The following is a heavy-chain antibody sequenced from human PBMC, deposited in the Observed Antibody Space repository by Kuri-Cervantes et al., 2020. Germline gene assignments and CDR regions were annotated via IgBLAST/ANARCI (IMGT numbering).Heavy chain of an antibody. D-gene: IGHD3-22*01. CDR1: GFSLSTSGVG. V-gene: IGHV2-5*02. J-gene: IGHJ4*02. CDR3: AHRGYYYDSSGYYPSEY. CDR2: IYWDDDK. Sequence: SGPTLVKPTQTLTLTCTFSGFSLSTSGVGVGWIRQPPGKALEWLALIYWDDDKRYSPSLKSRLTITKDTSKNQVVLTMTNMDPVDTATYYCAHRGYYYDSSGYYPSEYWGQGTPVTVSS.